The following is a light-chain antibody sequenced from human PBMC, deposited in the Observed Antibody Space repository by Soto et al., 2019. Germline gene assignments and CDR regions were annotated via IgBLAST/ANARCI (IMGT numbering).Light chain of an antibody. Sequence: QSVLTQPPSASGTPGQRVTISCSGSTSNIGRNTVNWYQHIPGTAPKLLIYSNDQRPSGVPDRFSCSKSGTSASLVISVLQSEDEAEYYCAAWDDRLSGVLFGGGTKLTVL. CDR2: SND. CDR3: AAWDDRLSGVL. V-gene: IGLV1-44*01. CDR1: TSNIGRNT. J-gene: IGLJ2*01.